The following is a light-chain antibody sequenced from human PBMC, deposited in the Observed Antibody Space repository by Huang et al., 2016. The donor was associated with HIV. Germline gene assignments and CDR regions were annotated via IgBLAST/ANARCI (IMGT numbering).Light chain of an antibody. CDR3: QQYDSYSRWT. CDR2: QAS. J-gene: IGKJ1*01. Sequence: DIQMTQSPSTLSASVGDRVSITCRASQSISSWLAWYQQKPGKAPKLLLYQASSLQNGVPSRFSGSGSGTEFTLTISSLQPDDFATYYCQQYDSYSRWTFGQGTKVEVK. V-gene: IGKV1-5*03. CDR1: QSISSW.